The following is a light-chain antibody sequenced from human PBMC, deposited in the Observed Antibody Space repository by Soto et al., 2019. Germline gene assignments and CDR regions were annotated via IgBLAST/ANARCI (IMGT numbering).Light chain of an antibody. V-gene: IGKV3-20*01. CDR3: QQYGSSPRT. Sequence: EIVLTQSPGTLSLSPGERATLSCRARHSVTSSYLAWYHHKPGHAPRLHIYDAYNRATGIPHSFSGSGSGTDFTLTISRLEPEDFAVYYFQQYGSSPRTFGQGTKVEIK. J-gene: IGKJ1*01. CDR1: HSVTSSY. CDR2: DAY.